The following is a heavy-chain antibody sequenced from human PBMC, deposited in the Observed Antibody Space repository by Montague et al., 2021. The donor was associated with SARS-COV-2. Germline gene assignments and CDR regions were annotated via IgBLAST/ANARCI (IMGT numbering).Heavy chain of an antibody. Sequence: SETLSLTCTVSGFSIGSGDYWGWIRQPPGKGLEWIGSIYHSGTTXXNPSPQSRLTMSIDTSTNQFSLRLTSVTAADTAVFFCVREKAGGLRNVFDIWGQGTTVTVSS. CDR2: IYHSGTT. CDR1: GFSIGSGDY. J-gene: IGHJ3*02. V-gene: IGHV4-38-2*02. CDR3: VREKAGGLRNVFDI.